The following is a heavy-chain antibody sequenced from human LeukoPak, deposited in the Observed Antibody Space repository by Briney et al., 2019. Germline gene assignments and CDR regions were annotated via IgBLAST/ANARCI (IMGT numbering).Heavy chain of an antibody. CDR1: GGSFSGYY. V-gene: IGHV4-34*01. CDR2: INHSGST. CDR3: ARDYIVVVPAASYYYYYGMDV. Sequence: SETLSLTCAVYGGSFSGYYWSWIRQPPEKGLEWIGEINHSGSTNYNPSLKSRVTISVDTSKNQFSLKLSSVTAADTAVYYCARDYIVVVPAASYYYYYGMDVWGQGTTVTVSS. J-gene: IGHJ6*02. D-gene: IGHD2-2*01.